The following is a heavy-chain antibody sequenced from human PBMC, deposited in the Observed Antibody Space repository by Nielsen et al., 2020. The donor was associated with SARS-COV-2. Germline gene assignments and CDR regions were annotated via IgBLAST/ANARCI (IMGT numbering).Heavy chain of an antibody. CDR3: ARDEGTSIAAAGTDYYYGMDV. D-gene: IGHD6-13*01. CDR2: ISASGDST. V-gene: IGHV3-23*01. Sequence: GGSLRLSCAASGFTFTTYAINWVRQAPGKGLEWVSGISASGDSTYYVDSVKGRFTISRDNSKNTLYLQMNSLRAEDTAVYYCARDEGTSIAAAGTDYYYGMDVWGQGTTVTVSS. J-gene: IGHJ6*02. CDR1: GFTFTTYA.